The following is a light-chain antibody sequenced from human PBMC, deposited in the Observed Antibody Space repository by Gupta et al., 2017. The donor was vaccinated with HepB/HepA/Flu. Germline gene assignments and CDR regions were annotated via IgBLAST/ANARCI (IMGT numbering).Light chain of an antibody. CDR3: RQQDNFPGT. CDR1: QEIDDD. V-gene: IGKV5-2*01. J-gene: IGKJ1*01. CDR2: EAT. Sequence: ETTLTHSPAFMSATPGDKVNISCKASQEIDDDLDWYQQKPGEAPIFIIKEATTLGTGVPPRFSGRGYGTDFTLTIKNRESEDAAYYYCRQQDNFPGTFGQGTKVEIK.